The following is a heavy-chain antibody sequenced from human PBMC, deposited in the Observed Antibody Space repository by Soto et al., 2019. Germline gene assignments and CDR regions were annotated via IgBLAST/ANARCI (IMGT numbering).Heavy chain of an antibody. V-gene: IGHV3-30-3*01. D-gene: IGHD1-26*01. CDR1: GFTFSSYA. J-gene: IGHJ4*02. CDR2: ISYDGSNK. CDR3: ARPKTEVGAPIFGY. Sequence: QVQLVESGGGVVLPGRSLRLSCAASGFTFSSYAMHWVRQAPGKGLEWVAVISYDGSNKYYADSVKGRFTISRDNSKNTLYLQMNSLRAEDTAVYYCARPKTEVGAPIFGYWGQGTLVTVSS.